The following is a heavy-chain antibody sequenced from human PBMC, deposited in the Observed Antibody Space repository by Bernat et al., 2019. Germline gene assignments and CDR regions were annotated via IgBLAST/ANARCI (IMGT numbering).Heavy chain of an antibody. CDR3: AKDLCITILRGLRSCYYGMDV. V-gene: IGHV3-43*02. CDR2: ISGDGGST. D-gene: IGHD3-10*01. Sequence: EVHLVESGGGVVQPGGSLRLSCAASGFTFDDYAMHWVRQAPGKGLEWVSLISGDGGSTYYADSVKGRFTVSRDNSKNSLYLQMNSLRTEETALYYCAKDLCITILRGLRSCYYGMDVWGQGTPVTVSS. CDR1: GFTFDDYA. J-gene: IGHJ6*02.